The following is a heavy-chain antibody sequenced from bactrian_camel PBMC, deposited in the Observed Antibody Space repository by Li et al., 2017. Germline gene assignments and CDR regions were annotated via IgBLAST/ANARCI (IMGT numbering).Heavy chain of an antibody. CDR3: AADLYNMQLARHYSN. V-gene: IGHV3S1*01. J-gene: IGHJ4*01. CDR1: GLTSSHYC. D-gene: IGHD4*01. CDR2: IYIGDGAT. Sequence: VQLVESGGGLVQPGGSVRLSCVASGLTSSHYCMAWFRQLPGKEREGVATIYIGDGATYYADSAKGRFTISHDNANVLYLQMNSLKPEDTATYICAADLYNMQLARHYSNWGQGTQVTVS.